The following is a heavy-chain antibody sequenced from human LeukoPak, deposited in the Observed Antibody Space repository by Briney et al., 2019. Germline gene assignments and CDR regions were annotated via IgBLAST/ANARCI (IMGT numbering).Heavy chain of an antibody. D-gene: IGHD4-17*01. V-gene: IGHV3-33*01. J-gene: IGHJ5*02. CDR1: GFTFSSYG. CDR3: AREGGDYGDYSSWFDP. Sequence: GGSLRLSCAASGFTFSSYGMHWVRQAPGKGLEWVAVIWYDGSNKYYADSVKGRFTISRDNSKNTLYLQMNSLRAEDTAVYYCAREGGDYGDYSSWFDPWGQGTLVTVSS. CDR2: IWYDGSNK.